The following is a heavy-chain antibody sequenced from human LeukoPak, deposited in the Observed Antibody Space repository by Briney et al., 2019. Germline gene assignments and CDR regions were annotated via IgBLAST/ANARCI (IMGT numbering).Heavy chain of an antibody. V-gene: IGHV4-59*01. CDR2: IYYSGST. CDR1: GVSISSYY. Sequence: SETLSLTCTVSGVSISSYYWSWIRQPPGKGLEWVGYIYYSGSTNYNPSLKSRVTISSDTSKNQFSLNLTSVTAADTAVYYCARDPYGRMPFDYWGQGNLVTVSS. CDR3: ARDPYGRMPFDY. J-gene: IGHJ4*02. D-gene: IGHD2-2*01.